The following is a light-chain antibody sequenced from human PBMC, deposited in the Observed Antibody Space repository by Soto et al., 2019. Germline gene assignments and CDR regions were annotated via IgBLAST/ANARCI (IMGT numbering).Light chain of an antibody. CDR1: TSDIGTFNL. CDR2: EVT. Sequence: QSVLAQPASVSGSPGQSITISCTGATSDIGTFNLVSWYQQHPGKVPKLMIYEVTRRPSNTSTRFSGSKSGKVASLTVSGLRAEDEADYCCCSYAGYGLFVF. J-gene: IGLJ2*01. V-gene: IGLV2-23*02. CDR3: CSYAGYGLFV.